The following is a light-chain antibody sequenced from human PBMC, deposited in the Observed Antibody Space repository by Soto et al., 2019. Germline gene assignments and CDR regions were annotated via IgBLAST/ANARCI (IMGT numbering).Light chain of an antibody. J-gene: IGLJ3*02. V-gene: IGLV2-8*01. CDR1: SSDVGAYKY. CDR2: EVT. CDR3: TSYVGNDIWV. Sequence: QSALTQPPSASGSPGQSVTISCTGTSSDVGAYKYVSWYQQYPGKAPKLMIYEVTKRPSGVPDPVSGSKSGNTASLTVSGLQAEDEADYYCTSYVGNDIWVFGGGTQLTVL.